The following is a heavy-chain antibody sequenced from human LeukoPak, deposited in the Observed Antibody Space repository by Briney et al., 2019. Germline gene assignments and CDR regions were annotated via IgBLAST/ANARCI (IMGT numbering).Heavy chain of an antibody. CDR3: ARDPRQQLVNNWFDP. D-gene: IGHD6-13*01. CDR1: GGSISSYY. V-gene: IGHV4-59*01. J-gene: IGHJ5*02. Sequence: PSETLSLTCTVSGGSISSYYWSWIRQPPGKGLEWIGYIYYSGSTNYNPSLKSRVTISVDTSKNQFSLKLSSVTAVDTAVYYCARDPRQQLVNNWFDPWGQGTLVTVSS. CDR2: IYYSGST.